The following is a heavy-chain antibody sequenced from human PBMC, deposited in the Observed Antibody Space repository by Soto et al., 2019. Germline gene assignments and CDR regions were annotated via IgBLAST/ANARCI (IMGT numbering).Heavy chain of an antibody. Sequence: PSETLSLTCAVYGGSFSGYYWSWIRQPPGKGLEWIGEINHSGSTNYNPSLKSRVTISVDTSKNQFSLKLSSVTAADTAVYYCARGLGGTYYDFWSGAYYFDYWGQGTLVTVSS. J-gene: IGHJ4*02. CDR2: INHSGST. V-gene: IGHV4-34*01. D-gene: IGHD3-3*01. CDR3: ARGLGGTYYDFWSGAYYFDY. CDR1: GGSFSGYY.